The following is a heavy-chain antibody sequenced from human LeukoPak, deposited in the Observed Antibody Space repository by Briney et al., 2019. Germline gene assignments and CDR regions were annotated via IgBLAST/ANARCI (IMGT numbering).Heavy chain of an antibody. CDR1: GYTFTSYG. Sequence: ASVKVSCKASGYTFTSYGISWVRQAPGQGLEWMGWISADNGNTNYAQKLQGRVTMTTDTSTSTAYMELRSLRSDDTAVYYCARFLAPPVGLLLWFGSRDYYYGMDVWGQGTTVTVSS. CDR3: ARFLAPPVGLLLWFGSRDYYYGMDV. CDR2: ISADNGNT. J-gene: IGHJ6*02. D-gene: IGHD3-10*01. V-gene: IGHV1-18*01.